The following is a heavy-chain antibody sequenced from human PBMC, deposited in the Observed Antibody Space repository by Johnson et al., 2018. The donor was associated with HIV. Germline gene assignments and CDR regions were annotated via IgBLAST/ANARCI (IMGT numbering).Heavy chain of an antibody. V-gene: IGHV3-66*03. CDR3: ARLPSGYSRDDLDI. Sequence: VQLVESGGGLIQPGGSLRLSCAASGFTVSSNYMSWVRQAPGKGLEWVSVLYSGGSTYYADSVKGRFTISRDNSKNKLYMQINSMRPENTAVYYCARLPSGYSRDDLDIWGQGTMVTVSS. D-gene: IGHD5-18*01. CDR1: GFTVSSNY. CDR2: LYSGGST. J-gene: IGHJ3*02.